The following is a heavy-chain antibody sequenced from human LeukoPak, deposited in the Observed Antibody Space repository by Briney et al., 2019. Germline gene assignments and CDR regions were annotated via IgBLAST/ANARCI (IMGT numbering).Heavy chain of an antibody. J-gene: IGHJ6*02. CDR2: MNPNSGNT. D-gene: IGHD6-13*01. V-gene: IGHV1-8*01. CDR3: ARGLYDGIAAAGTNYYYGMDV. Sequence: ASVKVSCKASGYTFTSYDINWVRQATGQGLEWMGWMNPNSGNTGYAQKFQGRVTMTRNTSISTAYMELSSLRSVDTAVYYCARGLYDGIAAAGTNYYYGMDVWGQGTTVTVSS. CDR1: GYTFTSYD.